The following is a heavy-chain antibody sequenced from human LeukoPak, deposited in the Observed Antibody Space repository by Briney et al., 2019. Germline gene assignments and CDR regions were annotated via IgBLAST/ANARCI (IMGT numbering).Heavy chain of an antibody. Sequence: GGSLRLSCAASGFTFSSYSMNWVRQAPGKGLEWVSSISSSSSYIYYADSVKGRFTISRDNAKNSLYLQMNSLRAEDTAVYYCARDCSYDYVWGSYQTNYFDYWGQGTLVTVSS. CDR3: ARDCSYDYVWGSYQTNYFDY. CDR2: ISSSSSYI. J-gene: IGHJ4*02. V-gene: IGHV3-21*01. D-gene: IGHD3-16*02. CDR1: GFTFSSYS.